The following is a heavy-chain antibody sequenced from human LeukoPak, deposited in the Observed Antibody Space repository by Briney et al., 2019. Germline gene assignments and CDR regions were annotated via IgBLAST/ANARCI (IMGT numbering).Heavy chain of an antibody. CDR3: ARDRGDGYNYDY. Sequence: SSVKVSCKASGGTFSSYAISWVRQAPGQRLEWMGGIIPIFGTANYAQKFQGRVTITADESTSTAYMELSSLRSEDTAVYYCARDRGDGYNYDYWGQGTLVTVSS. D-gene: IGHD5-24*01. V-gene: IGHV1-69*01. CDR1: GGTFSSYA. J-gene: IGHJ4*02. CDR2: IIPIFGTA.